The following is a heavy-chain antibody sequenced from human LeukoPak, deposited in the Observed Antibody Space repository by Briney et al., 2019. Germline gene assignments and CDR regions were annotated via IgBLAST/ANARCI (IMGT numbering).Heavy chain of an antibody. CDR2: ISRDSGVT. J-gene: IGHJ4*02. CDR3: ARNRWRDGYNEIDY. V-gene: IGHV3-48*04. CDR1: GFTFSSFS. D-gene: IGHD5-24*01. Sequence: PGGSLRLSCAASGFTFSSFSMNWVRQAPGKGLEWVSYISRDSGVTYHADSVRGRFTISRDNAKNSLYLQMNSLRAEDTAVYYCARNRWRDGYNEIDYWGQGTLVTVSS.